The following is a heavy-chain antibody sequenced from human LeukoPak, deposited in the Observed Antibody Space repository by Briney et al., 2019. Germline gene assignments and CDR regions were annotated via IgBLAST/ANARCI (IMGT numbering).Heavy chain of an antibody. CDR3: ARDLALAAAGPFDY. Sequence: ASVKVSCKASGYTFSTLGISWVRQAPGQGLEWMGWISAYNGNTLYAQKFQDRVTMTTDTSTSTAYMELRSLISDDTAVYYCARDLALAAAGPFDYWGQGTLVTVSS. D-gene: IGHD6-13*01. CDR1: GYTFSTLG. V-gene: IGHV1-18*01. CDR2: ISAYNGNT. J-gene: IGHJ4*02.